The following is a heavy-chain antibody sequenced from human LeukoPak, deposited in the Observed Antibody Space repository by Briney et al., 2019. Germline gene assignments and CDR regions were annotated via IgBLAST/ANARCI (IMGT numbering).Heavy chain of an antibody. CDR3: ARGGYGDNNWYFDL. CDR2: FGTAGDS. D-gene: IGHD4-17*01. V-gene: IGHV3-13*01. J-gene: IGHJ2*01. Sequence: GGSLRLSCAASGFTFSSYDVHWVRQAAGKGLEWVAGFGTAGDSYYPGSVKGRFTISRENAKNSLYLQMDSLRAGDTAVYYCARGGYGDNNWYFDLWGRGTLVTVTS. CDR1: GFTFSSYD.